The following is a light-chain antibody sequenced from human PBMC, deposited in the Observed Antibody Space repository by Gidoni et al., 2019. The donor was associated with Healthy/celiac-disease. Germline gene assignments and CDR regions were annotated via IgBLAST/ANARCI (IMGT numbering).Light chain of an antibody. CDR2: EVS. Sequence: QSALTQPASVSGSPGQSITISCTGTSSDVGGYTYVSLYQQHPGKAPKLMIYEVSNRPSGVSNRFSGSKSGNTASLTISGLQAEDEADYYCSSYTSSSTDVVFGGGTKLTVL. V-gene: IGLV2-14*01. CDR1: SSDVGGYTY. J-gene: IGLJ2*01. CDR3: SSYTSSSTDVV.